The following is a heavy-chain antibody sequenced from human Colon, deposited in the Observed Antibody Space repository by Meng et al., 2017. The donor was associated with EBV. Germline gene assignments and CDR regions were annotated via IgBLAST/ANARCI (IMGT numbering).Heavy chain of an antibody. CDR2: TNEDGGIT. V-gene: IGHV3-74*01. CDR1: GFTFSNYW. J-gene: IGHJ4*02. CDR3: SRDLVGSDDD. D-gene: IGHD6-25*01. Sequence: QVGGAGGASVQPGGSLRLSCAASGFTFSNYWMHWVRQVPGKGLEWVSRTNEDGGITTYADSVKGRFTISRDNTKNTLYLQMNSLRAEDTAMYFCSRDLVGSDDDWGQGTLVTVSS.